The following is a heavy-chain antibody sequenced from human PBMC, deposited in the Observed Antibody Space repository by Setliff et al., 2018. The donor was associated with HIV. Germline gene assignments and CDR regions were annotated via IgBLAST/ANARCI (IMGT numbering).Heavy chain of an antibody. D-gene: IGHD2-21*02. J-gene: IGHJ6*03. CDR3: ATSREQVTPTYYYYYMDV. CDR2: ISGSGGST. V-gene: IGHV3-23*01. CDR1: GFTFNTYA. Sequence: PGGSLRLSCAASGFTFNTYAMSWVRQAPGKGLEWVSVISGSGGSTFYADSVKGRFTISRDNSKNTLYLLMNGLRVEDTAVYYCATSREQVTPTYYYYYMDVWGKGTTVTVSS.